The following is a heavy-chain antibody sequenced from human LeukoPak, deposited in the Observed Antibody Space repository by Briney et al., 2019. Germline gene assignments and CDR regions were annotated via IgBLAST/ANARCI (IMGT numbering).Heavy chain of an antibody. J-gene: IGHJ4*02. CDR3: AATPVKPHGHFDY. CDR2: ISGSGGST. V-gene: IGHV3-23*01. Sequence: PGGSLRLSCAASGFTFSSYAMSWVRQAPGKALEWVSAISGSGGSTYYADSVKGRFTISRDNSKNTLYLQMNSLRAEDTAVYYCAATPVKPHGHFDYWGQGTLVTVSS. CDR1: GFTFSSYA. D-gene: IGHD3-16*02.